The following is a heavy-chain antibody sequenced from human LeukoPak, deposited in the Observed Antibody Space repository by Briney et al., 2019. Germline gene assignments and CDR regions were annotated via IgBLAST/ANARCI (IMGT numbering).Heavy chain of an antibody. V-gene: IGHV1-18*01. D-gene: IGHD6-13*01. Sequence: ASVKVSCKASGYTFINYGISWVRQAPVQGLEWMGWISAYNGKTDYAQKFQGRVTVTTDTSTSTVYMELKSLRFDDTAVYYCARDRSSSDYWGQGTLITVSS. CDR3: ARDRSSSDY. CDR2: ISAYNGKT. CDR1: GYTFINYG. J-gene: IGHJ4*02.